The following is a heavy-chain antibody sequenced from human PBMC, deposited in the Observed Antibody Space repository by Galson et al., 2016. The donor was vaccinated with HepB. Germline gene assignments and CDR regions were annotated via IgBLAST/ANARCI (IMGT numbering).Heavy chain of an antibody. CDR3: ARASQPYCSSTSCYAGYYHYYGMDV. CDR2: TWYDEINK. Sequence: LRLSCAASGFTFSLYGMHWVRQAPGKGLEWVAVTWYDEINKYYADSVKGRFTISRDYSKNTLYLQMNSLRVDDTAVYYCARASQPYCSSTSCYAGYYHYYGMDVWGQGTTVTVSS. CDR1: GFTFSLYG. J-gene: IGHJ6*02. D-gene: IGHD2-2*01. V-gene: IGHV3-33*01.